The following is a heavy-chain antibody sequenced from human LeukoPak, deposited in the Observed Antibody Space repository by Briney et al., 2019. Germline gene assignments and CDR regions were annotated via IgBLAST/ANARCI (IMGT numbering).Heavy chain of an antibody. V-gene: IGHV3-30*19. Sequence: PGGSLRLSCGVSGIPFSSYDMHWVRQAPGKGLEWVAVISYDGGNKYYADSVKGRFTISRDNSKNTLYLQMNSLRAEDTAVYYCARDPGSEPYGYFDYWGQGTLVTVSS. CDR2: ISYDGGNK. J-gene: IGHJ4*02. D-gene: IGHD3-10*01. CDR1: GIPFSSYD. CDR3: ARDPGSEPYGYFDY.